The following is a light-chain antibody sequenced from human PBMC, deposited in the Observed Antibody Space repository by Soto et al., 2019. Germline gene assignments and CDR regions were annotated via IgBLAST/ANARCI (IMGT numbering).Light chain of an antibody. Sequence: EIVMTQSPATLSVSPGERATLSCRASQSIGSDLAWYQQKPGQAPRLLIYGSTRATGIPARFSGSGSGTEFTLTISSLQSEDFAVYYCQQYNNWPWTFGQGTKVDIK. J-gene: IGKJ1*01. CDR2: GS. CDR1: QSIGSD. V-gene: IGKV3-15*01. CDR3: QQYNNWPWT.